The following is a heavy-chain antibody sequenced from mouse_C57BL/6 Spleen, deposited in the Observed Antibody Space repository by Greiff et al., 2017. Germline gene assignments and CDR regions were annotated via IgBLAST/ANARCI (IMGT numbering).Heavy chain of an antibody. Sequence: VQLKESGPGLVKPSQSLSLTCSVTGYSITSGYYWNWIRQFPGNKLEWMVYISKDGSNNYNPSLKNRITITRDTSKNQFFLKLNSLTTEDTATSYCAIYYGRSSFAYWGQGTLGTVSA. CDR1: GYSITSGYY. D-gene: IGHD1-1*01. V-gene: IGHV3-6*01. CDR3: AIYYGRSSFAY. CDR2: ISKDGSN. J-gene: IGHJ3*01.